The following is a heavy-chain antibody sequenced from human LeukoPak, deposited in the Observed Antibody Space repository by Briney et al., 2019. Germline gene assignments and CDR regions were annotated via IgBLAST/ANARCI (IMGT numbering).Heavy chain of an antibody. Sequence: GRSLRLSCAASGFTFSSYGMHWVRQAPGKGLEWVAVIWYDGSNKYYADSVKGRFTISRDNSKNTLYLQMNSLRAEDTAVYYCARDFGSYFNYFDYWGQGTLVTVSS. V-gene: IGHV3-33*01. CDR1: GFTFSSYG. CDR2: IWYDGSNK. J-gene: IGHJ4*02. D-gene: IGHD1-26*01. CDR3: ARDFGSYFNYFDY.